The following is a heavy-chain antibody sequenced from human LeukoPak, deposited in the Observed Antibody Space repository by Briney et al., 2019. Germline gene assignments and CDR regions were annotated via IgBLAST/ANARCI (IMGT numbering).Heavy chain of an antibody. D-gene: IGHD5-24*01. CDR1: ACSFCDYY. J-gene: IGHJ4*02. V-gene: IGHV3-21*06. CDR2: ISSSSTNT. CDR3: ARGEQKATITGLDS. Sequence: GGSLRLSCAASACSFCDYYMNCFRRAPARGRQGVSAISSSSTNTYYADSVKDGFTISRDNDENSLFLQMNGLRVEDTAVYFCARGEQKATITGLDSWGQGTLVTVSS.